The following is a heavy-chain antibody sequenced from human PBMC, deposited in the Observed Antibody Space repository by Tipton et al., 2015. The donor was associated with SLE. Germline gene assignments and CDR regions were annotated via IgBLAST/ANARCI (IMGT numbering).Heavy chain of an antibody. J-gene: IGHJ6*03. Sequence: TLSLTCTVSGGSISPYYWSWVRQPPGKGLEWIGYVYYSGSTNYNPSLKSRVTISVDTSKNQFSLKLSSVTAADTAVYYCASGGLAYYYYYYMDVWGKGTTVTVSS. D-gene: IGHD3-16*01. CDR3: ASGGLAYYYYYYMDV. CDR2: VYYSGST. V-gene: IGHV4-59*08. CDR1: GGSISPYY.